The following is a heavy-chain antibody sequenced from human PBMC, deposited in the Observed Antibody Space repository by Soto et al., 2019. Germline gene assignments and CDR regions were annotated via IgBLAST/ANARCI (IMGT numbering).Heavy chain of an antibody. V-gene: IGHV3-23*01. CDR2: ISASGSNR. CDR1: GFTFNNYG. Sequence: GGSLRLSCAASGFTFNNYGMSWVRQAPGKGLERVSFISASGSNRYYADSVKGRFTISRDNSENTLYLEMNSLRAEDTAVFYCAKGYSTGWYDFDSWGQGTMVTVSS. CDR3: AKGYSTGWYDFDS. D-gene: IGHD2-8*02. J-gene: IGHJ4*02.